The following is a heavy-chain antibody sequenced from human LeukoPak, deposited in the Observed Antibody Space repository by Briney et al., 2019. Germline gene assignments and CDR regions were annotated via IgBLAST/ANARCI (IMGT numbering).Heavy chain of an antibody. CDR1: GYTFTSYD. Sequence: ASVKVPCKASGYTFTSYDINWVRQATGQGLEWMGWMNPNSGNTGYAQKFQGRVTMTRNTSMSTAYMELSSLRSEDTAVYYCARGNQAVVIGYYYYYMDVWGKGTTVTVSS. V-gene: IGHV1-8*01. J-gene: IGHJ6*03. CDR3: ARGNQAVVIGYYYYYMDV. D-gene: IGHD4-23*01. CDR2: MNPNSGNT.